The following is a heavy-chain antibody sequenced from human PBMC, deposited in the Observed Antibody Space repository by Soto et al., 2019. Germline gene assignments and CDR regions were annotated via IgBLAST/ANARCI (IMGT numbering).Heavy chain of an antibody. J-gene: IGHJ6*02. D-gene: IGHD2-8*01. CDR2: INPKSGGT. CDR1: GYSLTDYH. CDR3: ARGDSTDCSNGVCSFFYNHDMDV. Sequence: ASVNGSCKPSGYSLTDYHIHWVRQAPGQGLEWLGRINPKSGGTSTAQKFQGWVTMTTDTSISTASMELTRLTSDDTAIYYCARGDSTDCSNGVCSFFYNHDMDVWGQGTTVTVSS. V-gene: IGHV1-2*04.